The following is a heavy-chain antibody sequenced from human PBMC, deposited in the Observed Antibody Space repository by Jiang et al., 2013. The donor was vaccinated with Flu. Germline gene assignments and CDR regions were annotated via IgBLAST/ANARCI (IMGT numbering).Heavy chain of an antibody. CDR3: TAGQMGASDFDY. D-gene: IGHD1-26*01. CDR1: GYSFRDYW. CDR2: MFPADSDT. V-gene: IGHV5-51*01. J-gene: IGHJ4*01. Sequence: SGAEVKKPGESLKISCKGSGYSFRDYWIGWVRQMPGKGLEWMGAMFPADSDTRYSPSFQGQVTISVDNSMNSAYLQWSSLNVSDTAMYYCTAGQMGASDFDYWG.